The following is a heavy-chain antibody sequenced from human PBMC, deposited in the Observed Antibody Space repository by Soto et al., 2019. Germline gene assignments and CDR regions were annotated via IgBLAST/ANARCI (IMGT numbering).Heavy chain of an antibody. CDR2: VSSSSSVI. V-gene: IGHV3-48*01. CDR3: ARDLSWGSNWYYYMDV. CDR1: GFILSDCA. D-gene: IGHD7-27*01. Sequence: PGGSLRLSCATSGFILSDCAMNWVRQAPGKGLEWVSYVSSSSSVIDYADSVKGRFTVSRDNARNSLYLQMNSLRAEDTAVYYCARDLSWGSNWYYYMDVWGKGTTVTV. J-gene: IGHJ6*03.